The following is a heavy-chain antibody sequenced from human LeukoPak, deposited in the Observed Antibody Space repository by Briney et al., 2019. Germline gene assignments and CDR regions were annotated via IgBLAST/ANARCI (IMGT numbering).Heavy chain of an antibody. J-gene: IGHJ6*03. Sequence: PGRSLRLSCAASGFTFSSYAMHWVRQAPGKGLEWVAVISYDGSNKYYADSVKGRFTISRDNSKNTLYLQMNSLRAEDTAVYYCAGVVVPVAIMYYYYYYMDVWGKGTTVTVSS. D-gene: IGHD2-2*01. V-gene: IGHV3-30-3*01. CDR2: ISYDGSNK. CDR3: AGVVVPVAIMYYYYYYMDV. CDR1: GFTFSSYA.